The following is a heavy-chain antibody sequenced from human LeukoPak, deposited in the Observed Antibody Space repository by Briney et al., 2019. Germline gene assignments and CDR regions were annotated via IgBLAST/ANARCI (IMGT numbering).Heavy chain of an antibody. J-gene: IGHJ4*02. V-gene: IGHV3-7*03. Sequence: GGSLRLSCADSGFTFSSYAMSWVRQAPGKGLEWVANIKQDGSEKYYVDSVKGRFTISRDNAKNSLYLQMNSLRAEDTAVYYCARAGCSSTSCGPDYWGQGTLVTVSS. D-gene: IGHD2-2*01. CDR1: GFTFSSYA. CDR2: IKQDGSEK. CDR3: ARAGCSSTSCGPDY.